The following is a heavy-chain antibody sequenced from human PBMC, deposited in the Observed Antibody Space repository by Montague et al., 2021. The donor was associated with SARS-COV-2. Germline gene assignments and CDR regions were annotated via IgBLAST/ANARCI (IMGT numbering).Heavy chain of an antibody. V-gene: IGHV4-39*02. J-gene: IGHJ6*02. Sequence: SETLSLTCTVSGGALNSGHYCWGRKRPRPGTGQERLASVHYSGYTYNHPSLRGRVTISVDLAKNQVSLSVSSVTAADTAVYSCAREYLSFYGMDVWGQGTTVTVSS. CDR1: GGALNSGHYC. CDR3: AREYLSFYGMDV. CDR2: VHYSGYT. D-gene: IGHD2/OR15-2a*01.